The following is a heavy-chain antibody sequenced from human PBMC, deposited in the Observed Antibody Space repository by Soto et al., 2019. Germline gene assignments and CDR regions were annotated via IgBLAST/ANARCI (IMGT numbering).Heavy chain of an antibody. CDR3: ARDGDHDYFYGLDI. D-gene: IGHD7-27*01. J-gene: IGHJ6*02. CDR2: IFYNGGA. Sequence: LQESVPGLVKASETLSLSCSVSFGPMRGYYWSWIRQPPGKGLEWIANIFYNGGANYNPSLRSRVTISVDKSKNSFSLRLTSVTPADTAVYYCARDGDHDYFYGLDIWGQGTTVTFS. V-gene: IGHV4-59*01. CDR1: FGPMRGYY.